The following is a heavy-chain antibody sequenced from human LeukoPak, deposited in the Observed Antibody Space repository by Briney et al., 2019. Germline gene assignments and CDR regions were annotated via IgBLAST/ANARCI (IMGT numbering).Heavy chain of an antibody. Sequence: ASVKVSCKASGYTFTGYYMHWVRQAPGQGLEWMGWINPNSGGTNYAQKFQGRVTMTRDTSISTAYMELSRLRSDDTAVYYCAKVGGIVVVPAAIPRMGLFNVWGKGTTVTISS. V-gene: IGHV1-2*02. CDR3: AKVGGIVVVPAAIPRMGLFNV. CDR1: GYTFTGYY. CDR2: INPNSGGT. D-gene: IGHD2-2*01. J-gene: IGHJ6*04.